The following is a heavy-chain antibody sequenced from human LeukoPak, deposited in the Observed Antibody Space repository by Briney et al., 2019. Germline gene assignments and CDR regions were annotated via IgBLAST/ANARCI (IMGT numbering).Heavy chain of an antibody. D-gene: IGHD3-22*01. Sequence: GGSLRLSCVISGFTLSSYEMNWVRQAPGKGLEWVAYISSSGTTIHYADSVTGRFTIPRDNAKNSLYLQMKSLRAEDTAVYFCARSSGYSDYYYYGLDVWGQGTTVTVSS. J-gene: IGHJ6*02. CDR3: ARSSGYSDYYYYGLDV. CDR2: ISSSGTTI. V-gene: IGHV3-48*03. CDR1: GFTLSSYE.